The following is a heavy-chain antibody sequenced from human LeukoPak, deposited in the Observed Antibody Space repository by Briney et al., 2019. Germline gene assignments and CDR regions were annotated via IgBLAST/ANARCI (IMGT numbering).Heavy chain of an antibody. V-gene: IGHV3-30*02. J-gene: IGHJ4*02. CDR1: GFTFSSYG. CDR3: ARSQSPEYYDSSGYYQYYFDY. CDR2: IRYDGSNK. D-gene: IGHD3-22*01. Sequence: GGSLRLSCAASGFTFSSYGMHWVRQAPGKGLEWVAFIRYDGSNKYYADSVKGRFTISRDNSKNTLYLQMNSLRAGDTAVYYCARSQSPEYYDSSGYYQYYFDYWGQGTLVTVPS.